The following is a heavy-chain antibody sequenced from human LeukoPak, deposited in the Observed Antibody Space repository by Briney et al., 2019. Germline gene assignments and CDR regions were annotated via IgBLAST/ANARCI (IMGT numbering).Heavy chain of an antibody. Sequence: GGSLRLSCAASGFTLSSYEMNWVRRAPGKGREWMSYISITGNSIYYSASAKGPFPISPDSPTDSLYLQMNRLRAEPTPVYYCARGPYTSNWYLDSSGQGTLVTVSS. CDR3: ARGPYTSNWYLDS. J-gene: IGHJ5*01. CDR2: ISITGNSI. CDR1: GFTLSSYE. D-gene: IGHD6-13*01. V-gene: IGHV3-48*03.